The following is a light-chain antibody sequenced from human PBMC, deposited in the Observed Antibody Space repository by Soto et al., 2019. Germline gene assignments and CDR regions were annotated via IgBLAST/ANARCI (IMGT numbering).Light chain of an antibody. CDR1: RGVGVW. Sequence: TQSPSSVSASGGDTVTITCRASRGVGVWLGWYQQRRGQAPRLLIYGASSRATGIPDRFSGSGSGTDFTLTISRLEPEDFAVYYCQQYGSSPETFGQGTKVDIK. CDR3: QQYGSSPET. CDR2: GAS. V-gene: IGKV3-20*01. J-gene: IGKJ1*01.